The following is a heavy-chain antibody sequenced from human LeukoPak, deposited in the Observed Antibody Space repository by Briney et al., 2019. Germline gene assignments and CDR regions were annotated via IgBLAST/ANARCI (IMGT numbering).Heavy chain of an antibody. CDR1: GFTVSSNY. Sequence: GGSLRLSCVASGFTVSSNYMSWVRQAPGTGLEWVSVLYSSGTTYYADSVKGRFTFSRDNAKNSLYQQMNSLRAEDTAVYYCARPLDSSNNYFDYWGQGTLVTVSA. CDR3: ARPLDSSNNYFDY. CDR2: LYSSGTT. V-gene: IGHV3-53*01. J-gene: IGHJ4*02. D-gene: IGHD6-13*01.